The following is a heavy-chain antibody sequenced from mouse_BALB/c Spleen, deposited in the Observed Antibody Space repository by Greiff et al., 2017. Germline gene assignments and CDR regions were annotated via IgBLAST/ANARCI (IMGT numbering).Heavy chain of an antibody. J-gene: IGHJ3*01. CDR3: ARRYDGGFAY. CDR2: ISSGGST. Sequence: EVKLMESGGGLVKPGGSLKLSCAASGFTFSSYAMSWVRQTPEKRLEWVASISSGGSTYYPDSVKGRFTISRDNARNILYLQMSSLRSEDTAMYYCARRYDGGFAYWGQGTLVTVSA. V-gene: IGHV5-6-5*01. CDR1: GFTFSSYA. D-gene: IGHD2-14*01.